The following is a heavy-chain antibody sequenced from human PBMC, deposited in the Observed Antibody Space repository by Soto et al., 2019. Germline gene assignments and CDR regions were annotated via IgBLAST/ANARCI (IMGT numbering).Heavy chain of an antibody. D-gene: IGHD4-17*01. J-gene: IGHJ6*02. V-gene: IGHV2-26*01. CDR3: ARMNVDSYQFYYAMDV. CDR1: GLSLTTGKMG. CDR2: IFSDNER. Sequence: PTLVNPTETLTLTCTVSGLSLTTGKMGVSWIRQPPGKALEWLAHIFSDNERSYSTSLQGRLTISKDTSGSQVVLSMTNVDPVDTATYYCARMNVDSYQFYYAMDVWGQGTTVTVSS.